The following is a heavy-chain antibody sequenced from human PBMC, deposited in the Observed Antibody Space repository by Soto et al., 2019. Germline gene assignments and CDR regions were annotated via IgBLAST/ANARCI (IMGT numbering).Heavy chain of an antibody. Sequence: QVQLEQSGAEVKKPGSSVKVSCKASGGTFSSYAISWVRQAPGQGLEWMGGIIPIFGTANYAQKFRGRVTVNAEEFTRHGYMERGSLRAGDNGVLYCGGESPPPSGSYGGGYWGQGTLVTVSS. D-gene: IGHD1-26*01. CDR3: GGESPPPSGSYGGGY. J-gene: IGHJ4*02. V-gene: IGHV1-69*01. CDR2: IIPIFGTA. CDR1: GGTFSSYA.